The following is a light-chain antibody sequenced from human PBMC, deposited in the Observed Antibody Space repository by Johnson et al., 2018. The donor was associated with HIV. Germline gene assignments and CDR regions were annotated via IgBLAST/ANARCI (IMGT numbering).Light chain of an antibody. CDR3: ETWDSSLSGV. V-gene: IGLV1-51*02. CDR1: SSNIGNNY. Sequence: QSVLTQPPSVSAAPGQKITVSCSGSSSNIGNNYVSWYQQLPGTAPKLLIYENDKRPSGIPDRFSGSKSGTSATLGLTGLQTGDGADYYCETWDSSLSGVFGTGTKVTVL. CDR2: END. J-gene: IGLJ1*01.